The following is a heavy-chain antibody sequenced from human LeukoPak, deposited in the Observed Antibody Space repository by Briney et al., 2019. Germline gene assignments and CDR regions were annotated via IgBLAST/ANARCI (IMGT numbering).Heavy chain of an antibody. D-gene: IGHD3-10*01. CDR2: ISSSGSTI. CDR3: TRLTGADVFDI. J-gene: IGHJ3*02. Sequence: GGSLRLSCAASGFTFSSYSMNWVRQAPGKGLEWVSYISSSGSTIYYADSVKGRFTISRDNAKNSLYLQMNSLKTEDTAVYYCTRLTGADVFDIWGQGTMVTVSS. V-gene: IGHV3-48*04. CDR1: GFTFSSYS.